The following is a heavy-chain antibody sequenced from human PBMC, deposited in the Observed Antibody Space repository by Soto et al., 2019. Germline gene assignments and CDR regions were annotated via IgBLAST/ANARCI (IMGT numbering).Heavy chain of an antibody. CDR3: ARGGAARYYYYYGMDV. D-gene: IGHD6-6*01. CDR1: GGSFSGYY. J-gene: IGHJ6*02. Sequence: SETLSLTCAVYGGSFSGYYWSWIRQPPGKGLEWIGEINHSGSTNYNPSLKSRVTISVDTSKNQFSLKLSSVTAADTAVYYCARGGAARYYYYYGMDVWGQGTTVTVSS. V-gene: IGHV4-34*01. CDR2: INHSGST.